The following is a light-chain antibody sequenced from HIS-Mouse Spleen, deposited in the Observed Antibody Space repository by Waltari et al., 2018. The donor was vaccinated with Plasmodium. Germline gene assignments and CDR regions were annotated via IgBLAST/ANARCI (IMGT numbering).Light chain of an antibody. Sequence: DIVMTQSPATLSVSPGERATLSCRASQSVSSNLAWYQQKPGQAPMLLIYGASTRATGIPARLSGSRSRREFTLTISSMQSEGFAVDYWQQDNNWLSLTFGGGTKVESK. CDR3: QQDNNWLSLT. CDR1: QSVSSN. CDR2: GAS. V-gene: IGKV3-15*01. J-gene: IGKJ4*01.